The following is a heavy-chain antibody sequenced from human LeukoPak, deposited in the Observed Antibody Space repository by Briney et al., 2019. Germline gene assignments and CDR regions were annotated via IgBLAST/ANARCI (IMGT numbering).Heavy chain of an antibody. Sequence: GGSLRLSCAASGFTFSSYAMNWVRQAPGKGLEWVSGISGGGGGTYYADSVKGRFTISRDNSKNTLYLQMNSLRAEDTAVYYCAKDSAVSGSYPDASDIWGQGTMVTVSS. V-gene: IGHV3-23*01. J-gene: IGHJ3*02. CDR2: ISGGGGGT. D-gene: IGHD1-26*01. CDR1: GFTFSSYA. CDR3: AKDSAVSGSYPDASDI.